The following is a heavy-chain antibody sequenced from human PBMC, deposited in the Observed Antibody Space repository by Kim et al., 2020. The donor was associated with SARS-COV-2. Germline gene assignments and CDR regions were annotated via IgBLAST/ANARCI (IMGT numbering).Heavy chain of an antibody. J-gene: IGHJ3*02. V-gene: IGHV3-11*01. CDR3: ARVGYDSSGVTDAFDI. D-gene: IGHD3-22*01. Sequence: GGSLRLSCAASGFTFSDYYMSWIRQAPGKGLEWVSYISCSGSTIYYADSVKGRFTISRDNAKNSLYLQMNSLRAEDTAVYYCARVGYDSSGVTDAFDIWGQGTMVTVSS. CDR2: ISCSGSTI. CDR1: GFTFSDYY.